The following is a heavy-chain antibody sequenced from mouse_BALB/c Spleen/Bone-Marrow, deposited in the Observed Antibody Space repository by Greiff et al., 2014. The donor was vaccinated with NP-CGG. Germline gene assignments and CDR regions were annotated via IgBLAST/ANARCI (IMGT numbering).Heavy chain of an antibody. V-gene: IGHV1-39*01. CDR2: IDPYYGGT. Sequence: EVQLQQSGPELEKPGASVKISCKASGYSFTDSNMNWVKQSNGKNLERIGNIDPYYGGTSYSQKFKGKATLTVDKSSSTAYMQLRSLTSEDSAVYYCAKKDYGSSSFDYWGQGTTLTVSS. D-gene: IGHD1-1*01. CDR3: AKKDYGSSSFDY. CDR1: GYSFTDSN. J-gene: IGHJ2*01.